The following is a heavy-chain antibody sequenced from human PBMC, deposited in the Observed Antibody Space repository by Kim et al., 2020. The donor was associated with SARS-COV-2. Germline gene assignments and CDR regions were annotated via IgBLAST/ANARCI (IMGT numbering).Heavy chain of an antibody. J-gene: IGHJ4*02. D-gene: IGHD2-21*02. V-gene: IGHV1-18*04. Sequence: ASVKVSCKTSGYTFTSYSITWVRQAPGQGLEWMGWINTYNGDTDYAQQLQDRVTMTTDTSTSTVYMDLRALRSDDTAVYFFARTQVVVVTDTPTCFDSWGQGTLVTVSS. CDR1: GYTFTSYS. CDR2: INTYNGDT. CDR3: ARTQVVVVTDTPTCFDS.